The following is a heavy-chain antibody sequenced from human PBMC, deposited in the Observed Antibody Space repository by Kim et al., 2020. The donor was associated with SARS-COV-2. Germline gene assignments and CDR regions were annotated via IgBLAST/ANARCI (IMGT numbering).Heavy chain of an antibody. D-gene: IGHD5-12*01. CDR2: IIPIFGTA. CDR1: GGTFSSYA. CDR3: ARGVVATIEGDGAFDI. J-gene: IGHJ3*02. Sequence: SVKVSCKASGGTFSSYAISWVRQAPGQGLEWMGGIIPIFGTANYAQKFQGRVTITADESTSTAYMELSSLRSEDTAVYYCARGVVATIEGDGAFDIWGQGTMVTVSS. V-gene: IGHV1-69*13.